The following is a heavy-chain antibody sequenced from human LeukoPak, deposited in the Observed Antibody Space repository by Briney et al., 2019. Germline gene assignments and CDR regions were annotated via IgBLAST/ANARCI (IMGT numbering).Heavy chain of an antibody. CDR1: GYTFTGYY. J-gene: IGHJ4*02. V-gene: IGHV1-2*06. D-gene: IGHD6-13*01. CDR2: INPNSGGA. CDR3: ARVPTRIAADRDY. Sequence: ASVKVSCKASGYTFTGYYMHWVRQAPGQGLEWMGRINPNSGGANHAQKFQGRVTMTRDTSISTAYMELSRLRSDDTAVYYCARVPTRIAADRDYWGQGTLVTVSS.